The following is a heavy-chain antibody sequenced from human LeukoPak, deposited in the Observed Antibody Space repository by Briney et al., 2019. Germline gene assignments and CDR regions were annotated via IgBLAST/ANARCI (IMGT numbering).Heavy chain of an antibody. CDR3: AKGGGWLYYFDY. CDR1: GFTFSSYA. V-gene: IGHV3-23*01. J-gene: IGHJ4*02. Sequence: GGSLRLSCAASGFTFSSYAMSWVRQAPGKGLEWVSAISGSGDSTYYADSVKGRFTISRDNSKNTLCLQMNSLRAEDTAVYYCAKGGGWLYYFDYWGQGTLVTVSS. CDR2: ISGSGDST. D-gene: IGHD6-19*01.